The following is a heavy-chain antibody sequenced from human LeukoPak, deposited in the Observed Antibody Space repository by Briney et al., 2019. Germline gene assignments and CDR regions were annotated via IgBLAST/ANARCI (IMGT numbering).Heavy chain of an antibody. J-gene: IGHJ6*02. CDR3: ARGGKNFWSGMDYDYYYGMDV. CDR1: GFTFSSYD. CDR2: IGTAGDT. D-gene: IGHD3-3*01. Sequence: PGGSLRLSCAASGFTFSSYDMHWVRQATGKGLVWVSAIGTAGDTYYPGSVKGRFTISRENAKNSLYLQMNSLRAEDTAVYYCARGGKNFWSGMDYDYYYGMDVWGQGTTVTVSS. V-gene: IGHV3-13*01.